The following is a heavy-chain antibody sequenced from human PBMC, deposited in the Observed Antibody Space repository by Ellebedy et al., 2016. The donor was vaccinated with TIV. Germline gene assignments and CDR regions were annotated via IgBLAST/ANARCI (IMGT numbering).Heavy chain of an antibody. CDR2: ISSDGNDK. D-gene: IGHD3-10*01. CDR1: GFPFSSYG. V-gene: IGHV3-30*18. J-gene: IGHJ4*02. Sequence: GGSLRLXXAASGFPFSSYGIHWVRQAPGKGLEWVAFISSDGNDKFYGDSVKGRFTISRDNSKNTLYLQMNSLRPEDTAVYYCAKWDGSGSYASDYWGQGTLVTVSS. CDR3: AKWDGSGSYASDY.